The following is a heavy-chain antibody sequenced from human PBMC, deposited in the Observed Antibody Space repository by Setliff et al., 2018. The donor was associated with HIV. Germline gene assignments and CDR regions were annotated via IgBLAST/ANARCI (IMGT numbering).Heavy chain of an antibody. J-gene: IGHJ4*02. V-gene: IGHV4-39*01. CDR2: IRSSGDT. CDR1: GDSISSGTYY. CDR3: TIPASSLAPN. Sequence: LSLTCNVSGDSISSGTYYWGWVRQAPGKGLEWIASIRSSGDTYYNPSLQSRVIISVDTSNNQISLKLTSVIAADTAVYYCTIPASSLAPNWGRGTQVTVSS.